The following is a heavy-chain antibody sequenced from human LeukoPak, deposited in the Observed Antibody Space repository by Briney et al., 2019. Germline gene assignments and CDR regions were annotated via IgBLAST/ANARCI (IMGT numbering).Heavy chain of an antibody. CDR1: GGSISSYY. D-gene: IGHD7-27*01. Sequence: SETLSLTCTVSGGSISSYYWSWIRQSPGKGLEWFGYIYYTGSSSYNPSLRGRVTISADTSKNQFSLKLSSVTAADTAVDYCASRKRGNDYWGQGTLVTVSS. CDR3: ASRKRGNDY. CDR2: IYYTGSS. V-gene: IGHV4-59*01. J-gene: IGHJ4*01.